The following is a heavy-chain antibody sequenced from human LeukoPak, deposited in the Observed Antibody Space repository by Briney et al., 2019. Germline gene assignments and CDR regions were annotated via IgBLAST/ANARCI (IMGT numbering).Heavy chain of an antibody. J-gene: IGHJ1*01. CDR3: ARDPPCCTNGVCYTSSYFQH. D-gene: IGHD2-8*01. V-gene: IGHV1-18*01. Sequence: ASVKVSCKASDYTFTNYGISWVRQAHGQGLEWMGWISTYNGNTNYAQKLQGRVTMTTDTSTSTAYMELRSLRSDDTAVYYCARDPPCCTNGVCYTSSYFQHWGQGTLVTVSS. CDR1: DYTFTNYG. CDR2: ISTYNGNT.